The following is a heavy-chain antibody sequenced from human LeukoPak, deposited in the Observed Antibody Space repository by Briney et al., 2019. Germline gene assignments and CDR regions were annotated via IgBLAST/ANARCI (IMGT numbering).Heavy chain of an antibody. D-gene: IGHD3-9*01. CDR3: ARNGRTDILTGPLAYYFDY. V-gene: IGHV3-48*04. J-gene: IGHJ4*02. Sequence: GGSLRLSCAASGFTFSSYSMNWVRQAPGKGLEWVSYISSSSSTIYYADSVKGRFTISRDNAKNSLYLQMNSLRAEDTAVYYCARNGRTDILTGPLAYYFDYWGQGTLVTVSP. CDR2: ISSSSSTI. CDR1: GFTFSSYS.